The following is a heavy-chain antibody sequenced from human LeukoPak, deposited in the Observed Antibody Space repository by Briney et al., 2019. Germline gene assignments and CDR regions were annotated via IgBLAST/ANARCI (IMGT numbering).Heavy chain of an antibody. J-gene: IGHJ5*01. CDR2: ISVGGDST. CDR1: GFRFSSYV. D-gene: IGHD4-17*01. V-gene: IGHV3-23*01. Sequence: PGVSLRLSGAASGFRFSSYVMSWVRQAPGRGLDWVSVISVGGDSTFHADSVKGRFTISRDNSKNTVYMEMNSLRVEDTAVYYCAKGGLRSDWFDSWGQGTLVTVSS. CDR3: AKGGLRSDWFDS.